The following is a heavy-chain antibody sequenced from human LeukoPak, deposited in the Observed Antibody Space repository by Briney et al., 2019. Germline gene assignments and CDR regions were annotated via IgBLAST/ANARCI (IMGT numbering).Heavy chain of an antibody. CDR3: ASGGGYCSSTSCYVSDY. D-gene: IGHD2-2*01. CDR1: GFTPSSYS. Sequence: GGSLRLSCVVAGFTPSSYSTNCVRPAPGKGLGWVAVISYDGINKYYADSVKGRFTSSRDNSKNTLYLQMNSRRAEDTAVYYCASGGGYCSSTSCYVSDYWGEGTLVTVSS. V-gene: IGHV3-30*03. CDR2: ISYDGINK. J-gene: IGHJ4*02.